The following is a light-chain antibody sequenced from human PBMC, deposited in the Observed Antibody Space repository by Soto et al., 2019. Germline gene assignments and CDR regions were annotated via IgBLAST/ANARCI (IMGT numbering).Light chain of an antibody. CDR2: GAS. V-gene: IGKV3-15*01. J-gene: IGKJ1*01. Sequence: EIVMTQSPATLSVSPGERATLSCRASQSVSSNLAWYQQKPGQAPRLLIYGASTRATGIPARFSGSGSGTEFTLTISSLQSADFAVYYCQQYNNWPPRGAFGQGTKVEIK. CDR3: QQYNNWPPRGA. CDR1: QSVSSN.